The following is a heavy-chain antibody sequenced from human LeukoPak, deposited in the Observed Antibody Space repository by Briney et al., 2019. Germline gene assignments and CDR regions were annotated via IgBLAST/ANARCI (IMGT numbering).Heavy chain of an antibody. D-gene: IGHD3-10*01. CDR1: GFTFSSYG. J-gene: IGHJ4*02. V-gene: IGHV3-30*02. CDR3: AKGGIARWYFDY. CDR2: IRYDGSNK. Sequence: PGGSLRLSCAASGFTFSSYGMHWVRQAPGKGLEWVAFIRYDGSNKYYADSVKGRFTISRDNSKNTLYPQMNSLRAEDTAVYYCAKGGIARWYFDYWGQGTLVTVSS.